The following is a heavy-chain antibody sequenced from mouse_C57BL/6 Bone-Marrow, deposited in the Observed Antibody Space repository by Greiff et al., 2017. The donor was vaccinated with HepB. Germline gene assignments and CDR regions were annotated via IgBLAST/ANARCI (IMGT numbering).Heavy chain of an antibody. CDR2: ISDGGSYT. D-gene: IGHD2-4*01. J-gene: IGHJ3*01. CDR3: AREGASYDYLFAY. CDR1: GFTFSSYA. V-gene: IGHV5-4*01. Sequence: EVQLVESGGGLVKPGGSLKLSCAASGFTFSSYAMSWVRQTPEKRLEWVATISDGGSYTYYPDNVKGRFTISRDNTKNNLYLQMSHLKSDDTAMYYCAREGASYDYLFAYWGQGTLVTVSA.